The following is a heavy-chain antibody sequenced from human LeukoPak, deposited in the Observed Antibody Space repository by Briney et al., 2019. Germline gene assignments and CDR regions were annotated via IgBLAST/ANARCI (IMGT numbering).Heavy chain of an antibody. CDR3: ARGRAIVATTSPFDY. Sequence: SETLSLTCAVYGGSFSGYYWSWIRQPPGKGLEWIGEINHSGSTNYNPSLKSRVTISVDASKNQFSLKLSSVTAADTAVYYCARGRAIVATTSPFDYWGQGTLVTVSS. V-gene: IGHV4-34*01. CDR1: GGSFSGYY. J-gene: IGHJ4*02. CDR2: INHSGST. D-gene: IGHD5-12*01.